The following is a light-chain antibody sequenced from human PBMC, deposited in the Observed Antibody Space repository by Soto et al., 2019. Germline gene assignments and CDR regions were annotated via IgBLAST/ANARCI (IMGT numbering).Light chain of an antibody. V-gene: IGLV1-47*01. CDR1: RSNIGSCY. Sequence: QSVLTQPPSASGTPGQRVTISCSGSRSNIGSCYVYWYHQLPGTAPKLLIHRDDQRPSGVPDRFSASKSGTSASLAISGLQSEDEADYYCAAWNDSLHGVVFGGGTKLTVL. J-gene: IGLJ2*01. CDR2: RDD. CDR3: AAWNDSLHGVV.